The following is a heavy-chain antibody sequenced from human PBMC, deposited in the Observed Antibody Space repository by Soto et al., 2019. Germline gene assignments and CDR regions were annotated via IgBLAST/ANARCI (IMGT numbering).Heavy chain of an antibody. V-gene: IGHV4-4*07. D-gene: IGHD5-12*01. CDR2: IFSSGST. CDR1: GGSINTFY. J-gene: IGHJ4*02. Sequence: SETLSLTCTVSGGSINTFYWSWVRQPAGKGLEWIGRIFSSGSTSFNPSLESRGARSVDTSKNHFSLNLSSVTAADMAVYYCAREGSYSAYNFAHGIQLWSFDFWGQGALVTVSS. CDR3: AREGSYSAYNFAHGIQLWSFDF.